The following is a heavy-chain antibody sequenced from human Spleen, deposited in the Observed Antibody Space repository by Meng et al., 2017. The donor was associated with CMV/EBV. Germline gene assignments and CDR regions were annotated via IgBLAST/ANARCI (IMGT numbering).Heavy chain of an antibody. V-gene: IGHV3-30*04. CDR3: ARTQDHGDPGDV. Sequence: GGSLRLSCAASGFTFSSYAMHWVRQAPGKGLEWVAVISYDGSNKYYADSVKGRFTISRDKSKNTLYLQMNSLRIEDAAIYYCARTQDHGDPGDVWGQGTTVTVSS. CDR2: ISYDGSNK. D-gene: IGHD4-17*01. CDR1: GFTFSSYA. J-gene: IGHJ6*02.